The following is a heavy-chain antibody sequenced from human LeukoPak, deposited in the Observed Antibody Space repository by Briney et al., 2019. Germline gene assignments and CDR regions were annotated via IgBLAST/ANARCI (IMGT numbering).Heavy chain of an antibody. CDR1: GGTFSSYA. Sequence: ASMKVSCKASGGTFSSYAISWVRQAPGQGLEWMGGIIPIFGTANYAQKFQGRVTITADESTSTAYMELSSLRSEDTAVYYCARAQGVVVPAAIWSYWGQGTLVTVSP. J-gene: IGHJ4*02. D-gene: IGHD2-2*01. CDR3: ARAQGVVVPAAIWSY. CDR2: IIPIFGTA. V-gene: IGHV1-69*13.